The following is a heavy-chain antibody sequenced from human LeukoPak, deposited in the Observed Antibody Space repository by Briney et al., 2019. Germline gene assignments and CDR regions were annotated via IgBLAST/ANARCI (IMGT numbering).Heavy chain of an antibody. V-gene: IGHV3-53*01. J-gene: IGHJ4*02. CDR3: ARGGQRTAAAGTLDY. D-gene: IGHD6-13*01. CDR2: IYSGGST. Sequence: SGGSLRLSCAASGFTVSSNYMSWVRQAPGKGLEWASVIYSGGSTYYADSVKGRFTISRDNSKNTLYLQMNSLRAEDTAVYYCARGGQRTAAAGTLDYWGQGTLVTVSS. CDR1: GFTVSSNY.